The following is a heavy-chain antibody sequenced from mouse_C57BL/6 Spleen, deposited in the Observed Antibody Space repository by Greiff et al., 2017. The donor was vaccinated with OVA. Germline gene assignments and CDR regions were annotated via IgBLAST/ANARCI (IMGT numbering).Heavy chain of an antibody. J-gene: IGHJ4*01. D-gene: IGHD1-1*01. Sequence: QVQLQQSGAELMKPGASVKLSCKATGYTFTGYWIEWVKQRPGHGLEWIGEILPGSGSTNYNEKFKGKATFTADTSSNTGYMQRSSLTTEDSAIYYCARRRIYYGSVYAMDYWGQGTSVTVSA. CDR3: ARRRIYYGSVYAMDY. CDR2: ILPGSGST. CDR1: GYTFTGYW. V-gene: IGHV1-9*01.